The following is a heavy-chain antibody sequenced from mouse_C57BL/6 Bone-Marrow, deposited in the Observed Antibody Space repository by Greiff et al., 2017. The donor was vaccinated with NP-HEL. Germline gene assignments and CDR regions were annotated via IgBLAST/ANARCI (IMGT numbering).Heavy chain of an antibody. J-gene: IGHJ1*03. Sequence: QVQLKQPGAELVRPGTSVKLPCKASGYTFTSYWMHWVKQRPGQGLEWIGLIDPSDSYTNYNQKFKGKATLTVDTSSSTAYMQLSSLTSEDSAVYYCARGDYWYFDVWGTGTTVTVSS. CDR1: GYTFTSYW. CDR2: IDPSDSYT. CDR3: ARGDYWYFDV. V-gene: IGHV1-59*01.